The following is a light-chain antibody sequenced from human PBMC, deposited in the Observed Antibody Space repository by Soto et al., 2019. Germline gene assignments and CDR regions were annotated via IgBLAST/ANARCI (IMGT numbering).Light chain of an antibody. J-gene: IGLJ3*02. V-gene: IGLV4-69*01. Sequence: QPVLTQSPSASASLGASVKLTCTLSSGHSSYAIAWHQQQPEKGPRYLMKVNSDGSHIKGDGIPYRFSGSSSGAERYLTISSLQSEDEADYYCQTWGTGIRVFGGGTQLTVL. CDR1: SGHSSYA. CDR2: VNSDGSH. CDR3: QTWGTGIRV.